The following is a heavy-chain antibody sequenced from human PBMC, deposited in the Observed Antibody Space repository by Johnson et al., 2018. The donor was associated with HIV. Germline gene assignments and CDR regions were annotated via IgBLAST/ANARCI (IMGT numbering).Heavy chain of an antibody. D-gene: IGHD5-18*01. J-gene: IGHJ3*02. V-gene: IGHV3-66*01. CDR1: GFTVSRDY. Sequence: VQLVESGGGLVKPGGSLRLSCAASGFTVSRDYMTWVRQAPGKGLEWVSIIYSGGDTFYADSVRGRFTIARDTSKNTMYLQMNSLRAGDTAVYYCARGAMGNAFDIWGQGTMVTVSS. CDR3: ARGAMGNAFDI. CDR2: IYSGGDT.